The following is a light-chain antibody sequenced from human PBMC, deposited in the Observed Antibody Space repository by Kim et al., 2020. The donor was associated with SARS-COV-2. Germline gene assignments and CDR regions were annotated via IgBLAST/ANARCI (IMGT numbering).Light chain of an antibody. J-gene: IGLJ1*01. CDR2: EVT. CDR3: CSYARTSYV. Sequence: PGQSVTFSCTGSSSDIGAYENVSWYQQHPGKAPKLMISEVTKRSSGVPDRFSGSKSGNTASLTVSGLQVEDEADYYCCSYARTSYVFGTGTKVTVL. CDR1: SSDIGAYEN. V-gene: IGLV2-8*01.